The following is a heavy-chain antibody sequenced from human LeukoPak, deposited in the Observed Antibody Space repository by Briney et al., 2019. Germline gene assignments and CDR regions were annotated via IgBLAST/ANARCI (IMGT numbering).Heavy chain of an antibody. V-gene: IGHV3-48*04. CDR3: ARGSGFDP. J-gene: IGHJ5*02. D-gene: IGHD3-10*01. CDR2: IDVSSNTI. Sequence: GGSLRLSCATSGFTFSLYSMNWVRQAPGKGLEWISYIDVSSNTIYYADSVKGRFTISRDNTENSLYLQMNSLSVEDTAVYYCARGSGFDPWGQGTLVTVSS. CDR1: GFTFSLYS.